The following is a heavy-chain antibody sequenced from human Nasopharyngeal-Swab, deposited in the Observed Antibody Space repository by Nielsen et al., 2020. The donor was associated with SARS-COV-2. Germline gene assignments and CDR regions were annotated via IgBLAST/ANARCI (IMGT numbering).Heavy chain of an antibody. J-gene: IGHJ4*02. Sequence: WIRQPPGKGLEWIGSIYYAGSSSYSGRTYYNPSLENRVTLSVDTSKNRFSLKVNSVTAADTAVYYCARHQDDFWSGYFVFDCWGQGALVTVSS. D-gene: IGHD3-3*01. CDR3: ARHQDDFWSGYFVFDC. CDR2: IYYAGSSSYSGRT. V-gene: IGHV4-39*01.